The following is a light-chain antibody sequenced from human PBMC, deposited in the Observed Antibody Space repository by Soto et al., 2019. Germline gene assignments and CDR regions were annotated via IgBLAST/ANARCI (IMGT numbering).Light chain of an antibody. Sequence: QSALTQPASVSGSPGQSITISCTGTSSDVGGYNYVSWYQQHPGKAPKLMICDVSNRPSGVSNRFSGSKSGNTASLTISGLQAEDEADYYCSSYTSSSTLWVFGRGTKLTVL. CDR2: DVS. CDR3: SSYTSSSTLWV. V-gene: IGLV2-14*01. J-gene: IGLJ3*02. CDR1: SSDVGGYNY.